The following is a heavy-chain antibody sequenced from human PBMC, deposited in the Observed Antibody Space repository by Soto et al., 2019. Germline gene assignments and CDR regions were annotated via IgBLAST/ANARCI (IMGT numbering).Heavy chain of an antibody. V-gene: IGHV1-18*04. CDR1: GYTFTGYG. D-gene: IGHD3-22*01. CDR2: ISAYNGNT. CDR3: ARESRDYYDSSGSDY. Sequence: ASVKVSCKASGYTFTGYGISWVRQAPGQGLEWMGWISAYNGNTNYAQKLQGRVTMTTDTSTSTAYMELRSLRSDDTAVYYCARESRDYYDSSGSDYWGQGTLVTVSS. J-gene: IGHJ4*02.